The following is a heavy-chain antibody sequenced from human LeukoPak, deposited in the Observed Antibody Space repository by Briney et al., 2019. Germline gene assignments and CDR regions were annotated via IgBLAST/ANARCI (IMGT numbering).Heavy chain of an antibody. CDR2: ISSSSSTI. V-gene: IGHV3-48*01. Sequence: PGGSLRLSCAASGFTFSSYSMNWVRQAPGKGLEWVSYISSSSSTIYYADSVKGRFTISRDNSKNTLYLQMNSLRAEDTAVYYCARRETKSGYAWGHNWFDPWGQGTLVTVSS. J-gene: IGHJ5*02. D-gene: IGHD5-12*01. CDR1: GFTFSSYS. CDR3: ARRETKSGYAWGHNWFDP.